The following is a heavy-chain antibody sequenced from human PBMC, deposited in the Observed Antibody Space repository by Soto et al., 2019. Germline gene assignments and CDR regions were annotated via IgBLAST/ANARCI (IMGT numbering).Heavy chain of an antibody. CDR2: IGTAGDT. CDR3: ARAGVYGSFDI. D-gene: IGHD4-17*01. Sequence: GGSLRLSCAASGFSFSSYDMHWVRQATGKGLEWVSAIGTAGDTYYPGSVKGRFTISRENAKNSLYLQMNSLRAGDTAVYYCARAGVYGSFDIWGQGTMVTVSS. CDR1: GFSFSSYD. V-gene: IGHV3-13*01. J-gene: IGHJ3*02.